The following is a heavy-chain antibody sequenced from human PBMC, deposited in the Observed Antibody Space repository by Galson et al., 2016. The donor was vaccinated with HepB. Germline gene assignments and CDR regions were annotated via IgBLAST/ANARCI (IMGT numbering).Heavy chain of an antibody. CDR1: GFSFSNYA. V-gene: IGHV3-30*04. Sequence: SLRLSCAASGFSFSNYALHWVRQAPGKGLEWVAVVSYDGRRKYYAGSVRGRFTISRDNSKNTLYLQMNSLRAEDTAVYYCARSRGSYGSGSYWAVLDYWGQGTTVTVSS. J-gene: IGHJ6*02. CDR3: ARSRGSYGSGSYWAVLDY. CDR2: VSYDGRRK. D-gene: IGHD3-10*01.